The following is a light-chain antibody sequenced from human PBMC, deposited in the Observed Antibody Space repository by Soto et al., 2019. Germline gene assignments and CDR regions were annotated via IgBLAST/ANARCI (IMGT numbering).Light chain of an antibody. Sequence: QSVLTQPPSASGSPGQSVTISCTGTRNDIGAYEFVSWYQHHPGKAPKLIIYEVVQRPSGVPDRFSGSKSGNTASLTVSGLQAADEADYYCKSYAGSNTYVFGTGTRSPS. J-gene: IGLJ1*01. V-gene: IGLV2-8*01. CDR3: KSYAGSNTYV. CDR2: EVV. CDR1: RNDIGAYEF.